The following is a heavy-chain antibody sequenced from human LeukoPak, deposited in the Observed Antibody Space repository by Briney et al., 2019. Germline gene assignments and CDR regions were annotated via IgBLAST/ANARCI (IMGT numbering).Heavy chain of an antibody. CDR2: IYHTGST. CDR1: GGSISSGLYS. V-gene: IGHV4-30-2*01. Sequence: ASQTLSLTCDVSGGSISSGLYSWSWIRQPLGKGLEWIGYIYHTGSTYYNPSLKSRVTISVDTSKNQFSLKLSSVTAADTAVYYCARANDYGDYYFDYWGQGTLVTVSS. D-gene: IGHD4-17*01. J-gene: IGHJ4*02. CDR3: ARANDYGDYYFDY.